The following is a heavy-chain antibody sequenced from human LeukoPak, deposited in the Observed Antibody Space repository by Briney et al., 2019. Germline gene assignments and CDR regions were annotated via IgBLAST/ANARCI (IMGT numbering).Heavy chain of an antibody. J-gene: IGHJ4*02. CDR2: IYWNDDK. D-gene: IGHD4-23*01. CDR3: AHSEYGGWSKRSCDY. Sequence: ESGPTLVKPTQTLTLTCTFSGFSLSTRGVGVGWIRQPPGKALEWLALIYWNDDKRYSPSLKSRPTITKDTSKTQVVLTMTNMEPESTPTHYCAHSEYGGWSKRSCDYWGRGTLDTVSS. V-gene: IGHV2-5*01. CDR1: GFSLSTRGVG.